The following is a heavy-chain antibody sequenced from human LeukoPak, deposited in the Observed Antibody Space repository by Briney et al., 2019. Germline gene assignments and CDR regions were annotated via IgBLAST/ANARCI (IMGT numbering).Heavy chain of an antibody. CDR2: IRYDGSNK. CDR3: ARDRGRYHMDV. CDR1: GFTFSSYG. D-gene: IGHD6-25*01. J-gene: IGHJ6*03. Sequence: GGSLRLSCAASGFTFSSYGMHWVRQAPGKGLEWVSFIRYDGSNKYYADSMKGRFTISRDNSKNTLYLQMNSLRVEDTAVYYCARDRGRYHMDVWGKGTTVTISS. V-gene: IGHV3-30*02.